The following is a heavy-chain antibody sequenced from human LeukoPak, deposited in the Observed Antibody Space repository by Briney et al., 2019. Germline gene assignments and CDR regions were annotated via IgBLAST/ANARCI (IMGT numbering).Heavy chain of an antibody. D-gene: IGHD5-24*01. CDR2: IYSGGST. CDR3: ARATSGSRDGYNWRFDY. V-gene: IGHV3-66*01. CDR1: EFSVGSNY. J-gene: IGHJ4*02. Sequence: GGSLRLSCAASEFSVGSNYMTWVRQAPGKGLEWVSLIYSGGSTYYADSVKGRFTISRDNAKNSLYLQMNGLRAEDTAVYYCARATSGSRDGYNWRFDYWGQGTLVTVSS.